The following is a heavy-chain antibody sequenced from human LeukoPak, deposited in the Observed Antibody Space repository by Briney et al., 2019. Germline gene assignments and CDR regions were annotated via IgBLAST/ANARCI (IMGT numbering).Heavy chain of an antibody. D-gene: IGHD6-6*01. CDR1: GFTFSRYG. J-gene: IGHJ4*02. CDR3: AKGDSSSSEGGY. CDR2: IRSNANNK. V-gene: IGHV3-30*02. Sequence: GGSLRLSCAASGFTFSRYGMHWVRQAPGKGPEWVAFIRSNANNKYYSDSVKGRFTILRDNSKKTLYLQMNSLRPEATAVYYCAKGDSSSSEGGYWGQGTLVTVSS.